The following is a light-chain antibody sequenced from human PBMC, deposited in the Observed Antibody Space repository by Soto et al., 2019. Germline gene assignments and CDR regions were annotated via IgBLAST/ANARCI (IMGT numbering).Light chain of an antibody. CDR3: QQYTVWPLT. CDR1: QSVSSN. J-gene: IGKJ4*01. V-gene: IGKV3-15*01. Sequence: EIVMTQSPATLSVSPGERATLSCRASQSVSSNLAWYQQKPGQTPKLLIYVASTRATGIPARFSGSGSGTEFTLTISSPLSEDFAVYYCQQYTVWPLTFGGGTKEEFK. CDR2: VAS.